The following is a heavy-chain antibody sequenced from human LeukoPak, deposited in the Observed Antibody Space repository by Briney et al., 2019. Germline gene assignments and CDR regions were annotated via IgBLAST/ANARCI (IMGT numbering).Heavy chain of an antibody. CDR2: IKQDGSEK. CDR1: GFTFSSYW. Sequence: PGGSLRLSCAASGFTFSSYWMSWVRQAPGKGLEWVANIKQDGSEKYYVDSVKGRFTTSRDNAKNSLYLQMNSLRAEDTAVYYCAREASQWELPYFDYWGQGTLVTVSS. CDR3: AREASQWELPYFDY. J-gene: IGHJ4*02. D-gene: IGHD1-26*01. V-gene: IGHV3-7*01.